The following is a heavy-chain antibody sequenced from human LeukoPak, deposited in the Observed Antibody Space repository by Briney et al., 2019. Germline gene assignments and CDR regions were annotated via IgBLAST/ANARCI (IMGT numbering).Heavy chain of an antibody. V-gene: IGHV4-30-4*08. CDR3: ARRIDTVLDY. CDR2: IYYSEST. Sequence: SETLSLTCTVSGGSISSGDYYWSWLRQPPGKGREWIGYIYYSESTYYNPSIKSRVTISVETSKNKFSLKLRSVTASDTAVYYCARRIDTVLDYRGQGTLVTVSS. CDR1: GGSISSGDYY. D-gene: IGHD2-8*02. J-gene: IGHJ4*02.